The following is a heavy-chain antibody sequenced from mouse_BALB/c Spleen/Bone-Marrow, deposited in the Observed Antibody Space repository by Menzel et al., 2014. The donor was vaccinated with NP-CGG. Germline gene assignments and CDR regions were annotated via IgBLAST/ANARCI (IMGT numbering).Heavy chain of an antibody. V-gene: IGHV1-7*01. CDR3: ARSNYPAWFAY. CDR2: INPSTGYT. CDR1: GYTFTSYW. D-gene: IGHD2-5*01. Sequence: QVQLQQPGAELAKPGASAKMSCKASGYTFTSYWMHWVKQRPGQGLEWNGYINPSTGYTEYNQKFKDKATLTADKSSSTAYMQLSSLTSEDSAVYYCARSNYPAWFAYWGQGTLVTVSA. J-gene: IGHJ3*01.